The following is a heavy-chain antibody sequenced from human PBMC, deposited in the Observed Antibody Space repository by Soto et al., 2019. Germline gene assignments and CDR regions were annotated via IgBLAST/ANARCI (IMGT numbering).Heavy chain of an antibody. V-gene: IGHV4-39*01. J-gene: IGHJ4*02. CDR1: GGSVSSSSYY. Sequence: SETLSLTCTVSGGSVSSSSYYWGWIRQPPGKGLEWIGSIYYSGSTYYNPSLKSRVTISVDTSKNQFSLKLSSVTAADTAVYYCASYTTFTRITMVRGVDKSLDYWGQGTLVTVSS. CDR3: ASYTTFTRITMVRGVDKSLDY. D-gene: IGHD3-10*01. CDR2: IYYSGST.